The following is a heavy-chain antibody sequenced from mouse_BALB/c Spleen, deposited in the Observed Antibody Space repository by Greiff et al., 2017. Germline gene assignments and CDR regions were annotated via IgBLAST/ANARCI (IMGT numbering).Heavy chain of an antibody. D-gene: IGHD1-1*01. Sequence: EVQLQQSGPELVKPGASVKIPCKASGYTFTDYNMDWVKQSHGKSLEWIGDINPNNGGTIYNQKFKGKATLTVDKSSSTAYMELRSLTSEDTAVYYCERRTYYGNSYYYAMDYWGQGTSVTVSS. CDR3: ERRTYYGNSYYYAMDY. V-gene: IGHV1-18*01. CDR2: INPNNGGT. J-gene: IGHJ4*01. CDR1: GYTFTDYN.